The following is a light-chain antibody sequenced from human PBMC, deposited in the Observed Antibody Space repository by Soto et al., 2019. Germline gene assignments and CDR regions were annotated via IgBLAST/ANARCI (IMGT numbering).Light chain of an antibody. CDR1: SSDVGAYNY. CDR2: QVN. J-gene: IGLJ3*02. Sequence: QSALTQPASVSGSPGQSITITCTGTSSDVGAYNYVSWYRQYPGKAPQLMIYQVNNRPSEVSNRFSGSKSDNTASLTISGLQAEDEADYYCSSYASVTSWVFGGGTKVTVL. V-gene: IGLV2-14*01. CDR3: SSYASVTSWV.